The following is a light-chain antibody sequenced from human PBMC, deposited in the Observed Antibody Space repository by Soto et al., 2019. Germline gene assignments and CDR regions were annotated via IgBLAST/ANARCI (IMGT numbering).Light chain of an antibody. J-gene: IGLJ3*02. Sequence: QSVLTQTPSVSGAPGQRVTISCTGSSSNIGAGYDVHWYQQLPGTAPKLLIYGNSNRPSGVPDRFSGSKSGTSASLAITGLQAEDEADYYCQSFDNTLSGYWVFGGGTKLTVL. V-gene: IGLV1-40*01. CDR1: SSNIGAGYD. CDR3: QSFDNTLSGYWV. CDR2: GNS.